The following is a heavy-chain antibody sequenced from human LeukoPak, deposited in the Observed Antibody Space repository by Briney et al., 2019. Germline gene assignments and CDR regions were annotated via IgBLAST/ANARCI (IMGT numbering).Heavy chain of an antibody. D-gene: IGHD6-19*01. CDR3: ARDEGSGWYGPNYYYYYMDV. Sequence: ASVKVSCKASGYTFTSYYMHWVRQAPGQGLEWMGIINPSGGSTSYAQKFQGRVTMARDMSTSTVYMELSSLRAEDTAVYYCARDEGSGWYGPNYYYYYMDVWGKGTTVTVSS. CDR2: INPSGGST. CDR1: GYTFTSYY. V-gene: IGHV1-46*01. J-gene: IGHJ6*03.